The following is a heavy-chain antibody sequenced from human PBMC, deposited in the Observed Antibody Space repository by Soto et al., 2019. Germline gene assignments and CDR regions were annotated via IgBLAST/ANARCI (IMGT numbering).Heavy chain of an antibody. CDR1: GSSVSGGVYY. CDR3: ARSSVAGAGYFQH. Sequence: QVQLQESGPGLVKPSQTLSLTCTVSGSSVSGGVYYWNWIRQHPEKGLEWIGYIYYSGSTYYNPSLRSRVTISAATSKNQFSRKLSSVTVADTAVYYCARSSVAGAGYFQHWGQGTQVIVSS. J-gene: IGHJ1*01. CDR2: IYYSGST. V-gene: IGHV4-31*03. D-gene: IGHD6-19*01.